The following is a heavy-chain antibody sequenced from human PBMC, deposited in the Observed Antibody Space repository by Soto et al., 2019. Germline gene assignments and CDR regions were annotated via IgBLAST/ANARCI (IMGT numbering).Heavy chain of an antibody. Sequence: PSETLSLTCAVYGGSFGGYYWSCIRQPPGKGLEWIGEINHSGSTNYNPSLKSRVTISVDTSKNQFSLKLSSVTAADTAVYYCARVSGVAGTEKAFDIWGQGTMVTVSS. CDR2: INHSGST. J-gene: IGHJ3*02. D-gene: IGHD6-19*01. V-gene: IGHV4-34*01. CDR3: ARVSGVAGTEKAFDI. CDR1: GGSFGGYY.